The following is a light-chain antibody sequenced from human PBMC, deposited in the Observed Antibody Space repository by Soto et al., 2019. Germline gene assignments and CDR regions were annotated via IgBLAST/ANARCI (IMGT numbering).Light chain of an antibody. Sequence: QSVLTQPASVSGSPGQSITISCTGTRSDVGSYNLVSWYQQHPGKAPKLMIYEVSKRPSGVSNRFSGSKSGNTASLTISGLQAEDEADYYCCSYEGITPYVFGTGTKVTVL. V-gene: IGLV2-23*02. CDR2: EVS. J-gene: IGLJ1*01. CDR1: RSDVGSYNL. CDR3: CSYEGITPYV.